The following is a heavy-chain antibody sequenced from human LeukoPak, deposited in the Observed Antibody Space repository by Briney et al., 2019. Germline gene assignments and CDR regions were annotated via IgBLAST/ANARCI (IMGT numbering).Heavy chain of an antibody. J-gene: IGHJ5*02. CDR1: GGSISSHY. CDR3: ARVSVQYWFAP. CDR2: IYYSGGT. D-gene: IGHD1-1*01. V-gene: IGHV4-59*11. Sequence: SETLSLTCTVSGGSISSHYWSWIRQPPGKGLGWIGYIYYSGGTNYNPSLKSRVTISVDTSKNQFSLKLSSVTAADTAVYYCARVSVQYWFAPWGQGTLVTVSS.